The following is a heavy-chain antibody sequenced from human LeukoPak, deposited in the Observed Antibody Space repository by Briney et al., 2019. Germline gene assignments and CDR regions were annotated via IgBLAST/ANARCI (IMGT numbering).Heavy chain of an antibody. CDR2: ISYDGSNK. V-gene: IGHV3-30*03. Sequence: GRSLRLSCTASGFTFSRFGMHWVRQAPGKGLEWVAVISYDGSNKYYADSVMGRFTISRDNSKNTLYLQMNSLRAEDTAVYYCASLMGYSSSPVWGQGTMVTVSS. D-gene: IGHD6-13*01. CDR1: GFTFSRFG. J-gene: IGHJ3*01. CDR3: ASLMGYSSSPV.